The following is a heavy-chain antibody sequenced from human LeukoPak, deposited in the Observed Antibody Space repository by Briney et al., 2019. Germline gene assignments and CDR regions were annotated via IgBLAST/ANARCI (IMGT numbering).Heavy chain of an antibody. D-gene: IGHD3-22*01. V-gene: IGHV4-38-2*02. J-gene: IGHJ5*02. CDR1: GYSISSGYY. Sequence: PSETLSLTCTVSGYSISSGYYWGWIRQPPGKGLEWIGSIYHSGSTYYNPSLKSRVTISVDTSKNQFSLKLSSVTAADTAVYYCARDRSSSGWFDPWGQGTLVTVSS. CDR2: IYHSGST. CDR3: ARDRSSSGWFDP.